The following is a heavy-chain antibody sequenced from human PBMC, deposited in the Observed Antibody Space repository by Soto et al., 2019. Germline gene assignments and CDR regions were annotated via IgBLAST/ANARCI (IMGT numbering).Heavy chain of an antibody. Sequence: QVQLVQSGAEVKKPGASVKVSCKASGYTFTSYGISWVRQAPGQGLEWMVWISAYNGNTNYAQKLQGRVTMTTDTSTSTAYMELRSLRSDDTAVYYCARDGVPYCSGGSCRPFFDYWGQGTLVTVSS. CDR1: GYTFTSYG. CDR3: ARDGVPYCSGGSCRPFFDY. CDR2: ISAYNGNT. J-gene: IGHJ4*02. V-gene: IGHV1-18*01. D-gene: IGHD2-15*01.